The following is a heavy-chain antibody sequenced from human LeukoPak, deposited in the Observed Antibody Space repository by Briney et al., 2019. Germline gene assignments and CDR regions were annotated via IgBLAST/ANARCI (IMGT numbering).Heavy chain of an antibody. D-gene: IGHD3-3*01. Sequence: GGSLRLSCAASGFTFSNFGMNWVRQAPGKGLEWVSSSSRNSRYIYYADSVKGRFTISRDNAENSLYLQMNSLRAEDSAVYYCTRQYYDFWSGFFTADYWFDYWGQGTLVTVSS. J-gene: IGHJ4*02. CDR3: TRQYYDFWSGFFTADYWFDY. CDR2: SSRNSRYI. CDR1: GFTFSNFG. V-gene: IGHV3-21*01.